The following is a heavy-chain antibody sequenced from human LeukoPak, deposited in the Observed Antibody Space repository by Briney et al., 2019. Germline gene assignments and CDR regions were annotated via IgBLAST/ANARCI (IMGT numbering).Heavy chain of an antibody. Sequence: AGGSLRLSCAASGFTLTSYAMNWVRQTPGKGLEWVSVISGDGGSTFYADSVNGRFTISRDNSKNTLFLQKNSLRADDTALYYCAKGTATSCYTGFDYWGQGTLVTVSS. J-gene: IGHJ4*02. CDR2: ISGDGGST. V-gene: IGHV3-23*01. CDR3: AKGTATSCYTGFDY. D-gene: IGHD2-2*02. CDR1: GFTLTSYA.